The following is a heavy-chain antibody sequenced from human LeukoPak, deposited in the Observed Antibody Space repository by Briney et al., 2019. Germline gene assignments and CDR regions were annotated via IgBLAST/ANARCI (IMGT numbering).Heavy chain of an antibody. CDR1: GGSISSSSYY. Sequence: PSETLSLTCTVSGGSISSSSYYWGWIRQPPGKGLEWIGSIYYSGSTYYNPSLKSRVTISVDKSKNQFSLKLSSVTAADTAVYYCARGGYDSSVLFDYWGQGTLVTVSS. D-gene: IGHD3-22*01. CDR2: IYYSGST. J-gene: IGHJ4*02. V-gene: IGHV4-39*07. CDR3: ARGGYDSSVLFDY.